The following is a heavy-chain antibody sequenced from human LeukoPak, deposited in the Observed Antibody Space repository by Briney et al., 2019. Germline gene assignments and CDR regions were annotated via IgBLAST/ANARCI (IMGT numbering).Heavy chain of an antibody. V-gene: IGHV3-74*01. CDR2: INNDGSTT. CDR1: GFTFSSYW. Sequence: GGSLRLSCAASGFTFSSYWMHWVRQAPGKGLVWVSRINNDGSTTSYADSVKGRFTISRDNAKNTLYLQMNNLRAEDTAVYYCARDLSFGAPYNWFDPWGQGTLVTVSS. CDR3: ARDLSFGAPYNWFDP. J-gene: IGHJ5*02. D-gene: IGHD3-10*01.